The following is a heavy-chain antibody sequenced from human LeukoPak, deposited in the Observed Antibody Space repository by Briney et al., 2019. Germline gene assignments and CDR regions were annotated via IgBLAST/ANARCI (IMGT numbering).Heavy chain of an antibody. CDR3: AKEHMLRGVIYWFDP. V-gene: IGHV3-30*18. D-gene: IGHD3-10*01. CDR2: ISYDGNNQ. J-gene: IGHJ5*02. Sequence: PGGSLRLSCAASGFTFSTFGMHWVRQAPGTGLEWAAVISYDGNNQYYSDSVKGRFTISRDNSKNTLYLQMNSLRPEDTALYYCAKEHMLRGVIYWFDPWGQGTLVTVSS. CDR1: GFTFSTFG.